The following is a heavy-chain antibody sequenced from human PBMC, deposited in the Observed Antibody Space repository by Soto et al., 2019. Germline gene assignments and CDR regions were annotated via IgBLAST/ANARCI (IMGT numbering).Heavy chain of an antibody. D-gene: IGHD3-10*01. CDR1: GGSFSGYY. J-gene: IGHJ3*02. V-gene: IGHV4-34*01. CDR3: ARIALWFGEMDAFDI. CDR2: INHSGST. Sequence: SETLSLTCAVYGGSFSGYYWSWIRQPPGKGLEWIGEINHSGSTNYNPSLKSRVTISVDTSKNQFSLKLSSVTAADTAVYYCARIALWFGEMDAFDIWGQGTMVTVSS.